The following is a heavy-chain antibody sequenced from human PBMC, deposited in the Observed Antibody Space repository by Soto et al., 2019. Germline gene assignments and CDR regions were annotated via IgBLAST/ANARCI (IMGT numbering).Heavy chain of an antibody. D-gene: IGHD3-16*01. J-gene: IGHJ5*02. CDR1: GFTFSDYA. CDR2: LSDDGNNK. Sequence: QEQLVESGGGVVQPGRSLRLSCGASGFTFSDYAFHWVRQAPGKGLEWVAILSDDGNNKDYAGSVKGRFTISRDNSRSTLYLQINSLRLEDTAVYYCARHLSHLKFGWFDPWGQGTLVFVSS. CDR3: ARHLSHLKFGWFDP. V-gene: IGHV3-30-3*01.